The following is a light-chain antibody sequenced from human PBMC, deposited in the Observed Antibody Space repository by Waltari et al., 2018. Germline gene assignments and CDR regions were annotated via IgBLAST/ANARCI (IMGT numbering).Light chain of an antibody. V-gene: IGLV2-23*02. Sequence: QSALTQPASMSGSPGQSITLSLPATNSDVGNSILVPWYQQHPGKAPKLIIYDVNRRPSGVSGRFSGSKSGNTASLTISGLQAEDEADYYCSSYATSTTFFGGGTKLSVL. CDR2: DVN. CDR1: NSDVGNSIL. CDR3: SSYATSTTF. J-gene: IGLJ2*01.